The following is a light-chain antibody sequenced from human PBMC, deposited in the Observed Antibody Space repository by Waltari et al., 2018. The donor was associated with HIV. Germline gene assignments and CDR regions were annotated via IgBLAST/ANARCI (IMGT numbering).Light chain of an antibody. Sequence: QSALTQPASVSGSPGQSITISCTGTSSALRDYNSVSWYHHHPGKAPKVIIYDVSNRPSGVPSRFSGAISANTASLTISGLQAEDEADYFCTSYISSSCPEFGGGTKVTVL. J-gene: IGLJ3*02. CDR2: DVS. CDR3: TSYISSSCPE. CDR1: SSALRDYNS. V-gene: IGLV2-14*03.